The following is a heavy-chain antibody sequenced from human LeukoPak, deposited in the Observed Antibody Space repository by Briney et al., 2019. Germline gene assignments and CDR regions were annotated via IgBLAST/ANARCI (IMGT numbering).Heavy chain of an antibody. Sequence: GGSLRLSCAASGFTFSSYAMSLVRQAPGKGLEWVSAISGSGGSTYYADSVKGRFTISRDNSKNTLYLQMNSLRAEDTAVYYCARVYVDTAMPYFDYWGQGTLVTVSS. CDR3: ARVYVDTAMPYFDY. CDR2: ISGSGGST. CDR1: GFTFSSYA. V-gene: IGHV3-23*01. D-gene: IGHD5-18*01. J-gene: IGHJ4*02.